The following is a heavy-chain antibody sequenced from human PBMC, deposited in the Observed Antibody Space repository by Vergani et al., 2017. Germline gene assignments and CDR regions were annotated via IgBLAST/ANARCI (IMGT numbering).Heavy chain of an antibody. Sequence: EVQLLESGGGLVQPGGSLRLSCAAPVVTFSDHYMDWVRQAPGKGLEWVSGISWNSGSIGYADSVKGRFTISRDNAKNSLYLQMNSLRAEDTALYYCAKDGHDYGDSYIWFDPWGQGTLVTVSS. J-gene: IGHJ5*02. CDR3: AKDGHDYGDSYIWFDP. CDR2: ISWNSGSI. CDR1: VVTFSDHY. V-gene: IGHV3-9*01. D-gene: IGHD4-17*01.